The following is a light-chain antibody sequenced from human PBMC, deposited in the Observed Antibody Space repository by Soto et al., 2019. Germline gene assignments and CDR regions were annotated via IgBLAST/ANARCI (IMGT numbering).Light chain of an antibody. CDR1: SSDVGGYNY. CDR2: EVS. J-gene: IGLJ1*01. V-gene: IGLV2-14*01. Sequence: QSVLTQPASVSGSPGQSITISCTGTSSDVGGYNYVSWYQQHPGKAPKLMIYEVSNRPSGVSNRFSGSKSGNTASLTISGLHAEYEADYYCSSYTSSSTYVFGTGTKVT. CDR3: SSYTSSSTYV.